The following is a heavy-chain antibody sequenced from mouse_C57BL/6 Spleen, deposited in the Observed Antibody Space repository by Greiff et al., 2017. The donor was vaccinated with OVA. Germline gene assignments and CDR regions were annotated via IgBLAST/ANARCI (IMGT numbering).Heavy chain of an antibody. J-gene: IGHJ3*01. D-gene: IGHD2-5*01. CDR3: AAYDSTFAD. CDR2: IYPGDGDT. Sequence: VQLQQSGPELVKPGASVKISCKASGYAFSSSWMNWVKQRPGKGLEWIGRIYPGDGDTNYNGKFKGKATLTADKSSSTAYMQLSSLTSEDSAVYFCAAYDSTFADWGQGTLVTVSA. CDR1: GYAFSSSW. V-gene: IGHV1-82*01.